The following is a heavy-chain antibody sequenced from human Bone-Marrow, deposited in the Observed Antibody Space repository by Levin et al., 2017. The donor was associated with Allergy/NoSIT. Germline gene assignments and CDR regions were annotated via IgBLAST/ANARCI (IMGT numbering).Heavy chain of an antibody. V-gene: IGHV1-2*06. Sequence: ASVKVSCKASGYTFTGYYMHWVRQAPGQGLEWMGRINPNSGGTNYAQKFQGRVTMTRDTSISTAYMELSRLRSDDTAVYYCARETGYCSSTSCYSPPEPGYYYMDGWGKGTTVTVSS. CDR2: INPNSGGT. CDR1: GYTFTGYY. D-gene: IGHD2-2*01. J-gene: IGHJ6*03. CDR3: ARETGYCSSTSCYSPPEPGYYYMDG.